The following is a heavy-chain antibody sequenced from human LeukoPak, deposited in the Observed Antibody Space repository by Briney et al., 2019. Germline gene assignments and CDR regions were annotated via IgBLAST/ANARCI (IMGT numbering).Heavy chain of an antibody. D-gene: IGHD4/OR15-4a*01. CDR1: GFDFSSHS. J-gene: IGHJ4*02. V-gene: IGHV3-21*01. Sequence: GRSLRLSCAASGFDFSSHSMHWIRQAPGKGLEWVSSIGSSGSYKYYADSLKGRLTISRDNAGNSVFLLLQSLTVEDTAVYYCARGMIRGALWCVDFWGLGSLVTVSS. CDR2: IGSSGSYK. CDR3: ARGMIRGALWCVDF.